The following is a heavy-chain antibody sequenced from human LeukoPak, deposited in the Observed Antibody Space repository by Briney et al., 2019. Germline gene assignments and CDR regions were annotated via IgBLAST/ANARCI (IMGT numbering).Heavy chain of an antibody. CDR3: ARGGPNHGFDY. V-gene: IGHV1-2*07. J-gene: IGHJ4*02. Sequence: GASVKVSCKASGYTFTSYWMHWVRQAPGQGLEWMGWVITNNGDTKYAHKYQGRVTMTRDTSINTVYMELSMATSDDTAMYYCARGGPNHGFDYWGQGILVTVSS. CDR2: VITNNGDT. CDR1: GYTFTSYW. D-gene: IGHD1-14*01.